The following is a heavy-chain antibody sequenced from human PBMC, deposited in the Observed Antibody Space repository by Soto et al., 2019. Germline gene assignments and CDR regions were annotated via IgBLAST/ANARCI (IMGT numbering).Heavy chain of an antibody. Sequence: RGESLKITCKCSGYSFTNYWIGWVRQMPGKGLEWMGIVYPGDPNTRYSPSFQGHVTISVDKSTSTAYLQWSSLKASDTAMYYCARQAIVGTMSFDPWGQGTLVTVSS. CDR1: GYSFTNYW. V-gene: IGHV5-51*01. CDR3: ARQAIVGTMSFDP. J-gene: IGHJ5*02. CDR2: VYPGDPNT. D-gene: IGHD1-26*01.